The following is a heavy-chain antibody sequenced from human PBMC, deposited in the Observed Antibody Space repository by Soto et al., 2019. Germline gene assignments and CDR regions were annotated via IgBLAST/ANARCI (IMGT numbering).Heavy chain of an antibody. V-gene: IGHV3-21*01. J-gene: IGHJ4*02. CDR1: GFTFSLYS. CDR3: VRARSTDSRPDY. D-gene: IGHD3-22*01. CDR2: ITSSSSYI. Sequence: GGSLRLSCAASGFTFSLYSMIWVRQAPGKGLEWVASITSSSSYIYYEDSLKGRFTIYRDNAKNSLFLQLDSLRAEDTAVYFCVRARSTDSRPDYWGQGTLVTVSS.